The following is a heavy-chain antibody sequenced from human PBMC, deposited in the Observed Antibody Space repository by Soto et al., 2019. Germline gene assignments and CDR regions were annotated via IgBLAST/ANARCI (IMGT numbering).Heavy chain of an antibody. CDR3: ARGGGYCSGGSCYTCDY. CDR2: IIPIFGTA. D-gene: IGHD2-15*01. V-gene: IGHV1-69*12. Sequence: QVQLVQSGAEVKKPGSSVKVSCKASGGTFSSYAISWVRQAPGQGLEWMGGIIPIFGTANYAQKFQGRVTITADESTSTAYMELSSLRSEDTAVYYCARGGGYCSGGSCYTCDYWGQGTLVTVSS. J-gene: IGHJ4*02. CDR1: GGTFSSYA.